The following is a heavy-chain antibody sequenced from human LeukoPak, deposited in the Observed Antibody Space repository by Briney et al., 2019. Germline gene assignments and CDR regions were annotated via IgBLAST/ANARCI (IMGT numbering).Heavy chain of an antibody. Sequence: XXXPXKXLXWTSYISTTGTTIHYADSVKGRFAISRDNAKSSLYLQMNSLRDEDTAVYYCARVWQDYSGVDYWGQGTLVTVSS. CDR2: ISTTGTTI. D-gene: IGHD2-21*01. V-gene: IGHV3-48*02. J-gene: IGHJ4*02. CDR3: ARVWQDYSGVDY.